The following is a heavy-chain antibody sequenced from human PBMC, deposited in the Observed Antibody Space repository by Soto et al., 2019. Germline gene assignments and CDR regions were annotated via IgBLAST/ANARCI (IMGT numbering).Heavy chain of an antibody. CDR3: ARGTSVDY. V-gene: IGHV1-18*04. CDR1: GYTFASYG. J-gene: IGHJ4*02. Sequence: ASVKVSCKTSGYTFASYGISWVRQAPGQGLEWMGWISGIDGKTKYSQKFQGRVTMTTDTSTSTAFLDLRTLTYDDTAVYYCARGTSVDYWGQGTLVTVSS. CDR2: ISGIDGKT.